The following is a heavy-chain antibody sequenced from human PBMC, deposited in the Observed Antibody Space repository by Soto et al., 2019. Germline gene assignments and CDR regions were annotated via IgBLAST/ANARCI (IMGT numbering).Heavy chain of an antibody. CDR2: IYHSGST. D-gene: IGHD6-6*01. J-gene: IGHJ5*02. V-gene: IGHV4-38-2*01. Sequence: SETLSLTCVVSGYSISTGFNWGWIRRPPGKGLEWIGSIYHSGSTNYNPSLKSRVTISVDTSKNQFSLKLSSVTAADTAVYYCARGRIAARPNWFDPWGQGTLVTVSS. CDR3: ARGRIAARPNWFDP. CDR1: GYSISTGFN.